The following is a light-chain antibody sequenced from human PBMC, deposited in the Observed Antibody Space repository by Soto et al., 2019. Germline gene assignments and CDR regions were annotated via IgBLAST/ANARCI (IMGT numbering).Light chain of an antibody. CDR3: AAWDDSLSGLYV. CDR2: NNN. Sequence: QPVLTQPPSASGTPGQRVTISCSGSSSHIGTNTVSWYQQLPATAPKLLIYNNNQRPSGVPDRFSGSKSGTSASLAISGLQSEDEADYYCAAWDDSLSGLYVFGTGTKVTVL. J-gene: IGLJ1*01. CDR1: SSHIGTNT. V-gene: IGLV1-44*01.